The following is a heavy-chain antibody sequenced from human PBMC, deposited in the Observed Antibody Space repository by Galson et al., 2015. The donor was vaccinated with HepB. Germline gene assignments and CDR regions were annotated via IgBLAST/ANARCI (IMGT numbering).Heavy chain of an antibody. Sequence: SLRLSCAASGFTFSAYTMNWVRRAPGKGLESIAYISTNGATIYYAGSVKGRFTVSRDNARNSLYLQMNSLRDEDTAVYCCARVFFGSERYSAYWYFDLWGRGTLVTVSS. CDR2: ISTNGATI. J-gene: IGHJ2*01. D-gene: IGHD3-10*01. V-gene: IGHV3-48*02. CDR3: ARVFFGSERYSAYWYFDL. CDR1: GFTFSAYT.